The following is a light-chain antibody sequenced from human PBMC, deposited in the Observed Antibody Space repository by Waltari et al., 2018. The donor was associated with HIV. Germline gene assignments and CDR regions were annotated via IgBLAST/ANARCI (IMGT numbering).Light chain of an antibody. J-gene: IGLJ1*01. CDR3: GTWDTSLIAWI. V-gene: IGLV1-51*01. Sequence: QSVLTQPPSVSATPGQKVTIPCSGSSSNIATTYVSWYQHFPGTVPKVLIYDNHKRSSGIPDRFSGSKSGTSATLDISGLQTGDEAHYYCGTWDTSLIAWIFGTGTKVTVL. CDR1: SSNIATTY. CDR2: DNH.